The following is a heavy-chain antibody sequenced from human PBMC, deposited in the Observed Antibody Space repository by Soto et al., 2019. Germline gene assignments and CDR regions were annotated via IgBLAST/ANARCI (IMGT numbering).Heavy chain of an antibody. CDR2: ISSSSSYI. CDR1: GFTFSSYS. J-gene: IGHJ4*02. CDR3: ARSLGYSSSSNDY. V-gene: IGHV3-21*01. Sequence: GGSLRLSCAASGFTFSSYSMNWVRQAPGKGLEWVSSISSSSSYIYYADSVKGRFTISRDNAKNSLYLQMNSLRAEDTAVYYCARSLGYSSSSNDYWGQGTLVTVSS. D-gene: IGHD6-6*01.